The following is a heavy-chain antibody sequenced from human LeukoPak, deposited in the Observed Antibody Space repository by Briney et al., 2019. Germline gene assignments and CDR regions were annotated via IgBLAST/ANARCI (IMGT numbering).Heavy chain of an antibody. Sequence: PSETLSLTCTVSGGSISSGSYYWSWIRQPAGKGLEWIGRIYTSGSTNYNPSLKSRVTISVDTSKNQFSLKLSSVTAADTAVYYCARLRRDAFDIWGQGIMVTVSS. CDR3: ARLRRDAFDI. CDR1: GGSISSGSYY. J-gene: IGHJ3*02. V-gene: IGHV4-61*02. D-gene: IGHD4-17*01. CDR2: IYTSGST.